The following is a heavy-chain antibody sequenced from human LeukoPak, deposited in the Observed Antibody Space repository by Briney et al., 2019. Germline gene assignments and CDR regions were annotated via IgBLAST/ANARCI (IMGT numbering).Heavy chain of an antibody. CDR3: VKTARLADY. Sequence: PGGSLRLSCAASGFTFTTHGMNRVRQAPGKGLEWVSGISSSGDIKYYADSVKGRFTISRDNAKKSVNLEMNNLRVEDTAVYYCVKTARLADYWGQGTLVTVSS. CDR1: GFTFTTHG. J-gene: IGHJ4*02. D-gene: IGHD6-6*01. V-gene: IGHV3-21*01. CDR2: ISSSGDIK.